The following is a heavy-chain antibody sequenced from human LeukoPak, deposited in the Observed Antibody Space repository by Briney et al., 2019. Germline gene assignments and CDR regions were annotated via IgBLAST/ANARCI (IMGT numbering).Heavy chain of an antibody. Sequence: SETLSLTCTVSGGSISSGSYYWSWIRQPPGKGLEWIGEINHSGSTNYNPSLKSRVTISVDTSKNQFSLKLSSVTAADTAVYYCARRRTYYYGSWGQGTLVTVSS. V-gene: IGHV4-39*07. D-gene: IGHD3-10*01. CDR2: INHSGST. CDR3: ARRRTYYYGS. CDR1: GGSISSGSYY. J-gene: IGHJ4*02.